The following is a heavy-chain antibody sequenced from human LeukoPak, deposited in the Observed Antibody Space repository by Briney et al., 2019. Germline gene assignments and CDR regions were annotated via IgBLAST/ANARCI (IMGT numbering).Heavy chain of an antibody. Sequence: SETLSLTCTVSGGSMSRYYWSWIRQSPDKGLEWIGNIYYGGSAHYNPNPSLRSRVTISVDESKNQFSLNLSSVTAADMAVYYCARGGSSGWYGRGFFDYWGQGALVTVSS. CDR3: ARGGSSGWYGRGFFDY. CDR1: GGSMSRYY. CDR2: IYYGGSA. V-gene: IGHV4-59*01. J-gene: IGHJ4*02. D-gene: IGHD6-19*01.